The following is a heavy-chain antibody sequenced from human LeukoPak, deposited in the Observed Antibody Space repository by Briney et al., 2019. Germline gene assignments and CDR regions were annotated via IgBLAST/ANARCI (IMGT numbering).Heavy chain of an antibody. D-gene: IGHD1-26*01. CDR3: AKRGPFVGGTTEGYYFDY. CDR2: ISSSGGST. J-gene: IGHJ4*02. Sequence: GGSLRLSCAASGFTFSSYAMSWVRQAPGKGLEWVSAISSSGGSTYYADSVKGRFTISRDNSKNTLYLQISSLRIEDTAIYYCAKRGPFVGGTTEGYYFDYWGQGTLVTVSS. V-gene: IGHV3-23*01. CDR1: GFTFSSYA.